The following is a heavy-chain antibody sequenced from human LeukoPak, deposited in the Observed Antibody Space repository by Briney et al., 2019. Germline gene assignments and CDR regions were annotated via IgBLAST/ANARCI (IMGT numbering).Heavy chain of an antibody. J-gene: IGHJ3*02. Sequence: SETLSLTCTVSGGSISSSSYYWGWIRQPPGKGLEWSGSIYYSGSTYYNPSLKSRVTISVDTSKNQFSLKLSSVTAADTAVYYCARGYCSSTSCSDDDAFDIWGQGTMVTVSS. CDR1: GGSISSSSYY. D-gene: IGHD2-2*01. CDR3: ARGYCSSTSCSDDDAFDI. CDR2: IYYSGST. V-gene: IGHV4-39*01.